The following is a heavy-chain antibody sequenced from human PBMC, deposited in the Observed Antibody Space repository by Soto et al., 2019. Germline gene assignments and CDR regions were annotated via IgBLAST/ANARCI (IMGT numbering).Heavy chain of an antibody. CDR2: IYYSGST. CDR1: GGSISSGGYY. D-gene: IGHD6-19*01. V-gene: IGHV4-39*01. CDR3: ARPSSGWRSINYFDY. J-gene: IGHJ4*02. Sequence: SETLSLTCTVSGGSISSGGYYWSWIRQHPGKGLEWIGSIYYSGSTYYNPSLKSRVTISVDTSKNQFSLKLSSVTAADTAVYYCARPSSGWRSINYFDYWGQGTLVTVSS.